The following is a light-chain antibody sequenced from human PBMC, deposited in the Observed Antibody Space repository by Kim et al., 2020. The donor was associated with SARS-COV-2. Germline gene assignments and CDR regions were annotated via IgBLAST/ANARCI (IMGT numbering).Light chain of an antibody. CDR1: NLGSKS. CDR3: QVWDSSSDHWV. J-gene: IGLJ3*02. CDR2: DNN. V-gene: IGLV3-21*03. Sequence: APGKTARITWGGNNLGSKSVHWYQQRPGQAPILVIFDNNDRPSGIPERFSGFNSGNTATLTISRVETGDEADYYCQVWDSSSDHWVFGGGTQLTVL.